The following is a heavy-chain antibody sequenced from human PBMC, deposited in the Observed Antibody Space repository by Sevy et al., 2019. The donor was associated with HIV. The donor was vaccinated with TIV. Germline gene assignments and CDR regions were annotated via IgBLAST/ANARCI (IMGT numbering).Heavy chain of an antibody. V-gene: IGHV3-48*03. J-gene: IGHJ4*02. Sequence: GGSLRLSCAASGFTFSSYEMNWVRQAPGKGLEWVSYISSSGSTIYYADSVKGRFTISRDNAKNSLYLQMNSLRAEDTAVYYCARVSGLGLPFDYWGQGTLVTVSS. CDR3: ARVSGLGLPFDY. D-gene: IGHD3-10*01. CDR2: ISSSGSTI. CDR1: GFTFSSYE.